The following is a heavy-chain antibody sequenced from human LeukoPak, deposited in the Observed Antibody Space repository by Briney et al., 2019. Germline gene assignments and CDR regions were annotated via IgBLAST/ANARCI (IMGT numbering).Heavy chain of an antibody. J-gene: IGHJ5*02. CDR1: GYTFTGYY. CDR3: ARENPLSFMVRGVILWFDP. V-gene: IGHV1-2*02. CDR2: INPNSGGT. Sequence: GASVKVSCKASGYTFTGYYVHWVRQAPGQGLEWMGWINPNSGGTNYAQKFQGRVTMTRDTSISTAYMELSRLRSDDTAVYYCARENPLSFMVRGVILWFDPWGQGTLVTVSS. D-gene: IGHD3-10*01.